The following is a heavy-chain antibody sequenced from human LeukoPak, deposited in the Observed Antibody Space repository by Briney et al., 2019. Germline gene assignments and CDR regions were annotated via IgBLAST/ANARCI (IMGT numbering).Heavy chain of an antibody. CDR3: ARVGMGWNGGFDP. CDR2: ISYDGSNK. J-gene: IGHJ5*02. V-gene: IGHV3-30*04. D-gene: IGHD1-1*01. Sequence: GGSLRLSCAASGFTFSSYAMHWVRQAPGKGLEWVAVISYDGSNKYYADSVKGRFTISRDNSKNTLYLQMNSLRAEDTAVYYCARVGMGWNGGFDPWGQGTLVTVSS. CDR1: GFTFSSYA.